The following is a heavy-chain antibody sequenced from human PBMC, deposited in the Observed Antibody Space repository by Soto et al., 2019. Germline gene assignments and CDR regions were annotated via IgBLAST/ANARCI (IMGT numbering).Heavy chain of an antibody. J-gene: IGHJ3*02. CDR3: ANWDTTMNAFDI. CDR2: IHYSGNN. V-gene: IGHV4-59*01. D-gene: IGHD5-18*01. Sequence: QVQLQESGPGLVKPSETLSLTCTVSGGSTSSYYWNWIRQPPGKGLEWIGYIHYSGNNDYNPPLKSRVSMSVDTSKNQFSLKLSSVTAADTAVYYCANWDTTMNAFDIWGRGTLVTVSS. CDR1: GGSTSSYY.